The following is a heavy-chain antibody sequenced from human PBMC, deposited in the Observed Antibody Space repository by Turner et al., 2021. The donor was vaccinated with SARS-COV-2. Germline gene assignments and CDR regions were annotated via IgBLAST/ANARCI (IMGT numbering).Heavy chain of an antibody. J-gene: IGHJ6*02. D-gene: IGHD2-2*01. CDR3: AVVPAAKTRGYYYGMDV. V-gene: IGHV1-2*02. Sequence: QVQLVQSGAEVKKPGASVKVSCKASGYTFPAYYMHWVRQAPGQGLEWMGWINPNSGGTNYAQKFQGRVTMTRDTSISTAYMELSRLRSDDTAVYYRAVVPAAKTRGYYYGMDVWGQGTTVTVSS. CDR1: GYTFPAYY. CDR2: INPNSGGT.